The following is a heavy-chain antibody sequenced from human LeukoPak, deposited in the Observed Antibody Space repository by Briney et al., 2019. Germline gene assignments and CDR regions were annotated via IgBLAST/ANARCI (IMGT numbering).Heavy chain of an antibody. CDR1: GGSISSGSYY. D-gene: IGHD1-14*01. Sequence: SETLSLTCTVSGGSISSGSYYWGWIRQPPGKGLEWIGSIYHSGSTYYNPSLKSRVTISVDTSKNQFSLKLSSVTAADTAVYYCAGGRRSNFDYWGQGTLVTVSS. V-gene: IGHV4-39*07. CDR2: IYHSGST. CDR3: AGGRRSNFDY. J-gene: IGHJ4*02.